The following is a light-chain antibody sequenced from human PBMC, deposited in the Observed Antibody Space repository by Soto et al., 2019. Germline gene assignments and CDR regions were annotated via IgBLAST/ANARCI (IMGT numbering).Light chain of an antibody. CDR1: KNDIGVYDF. CDR3: KSYAGRNTYV. J-gene: IGLJ1*01. CDR2: EVV. V-gene: IGLV2-8*01. Sequence: ALTQHPSASGSPGQSITISCTGTKNDIGVYDFVSWYQHHPGKAPRLIIYEVVQRPSGVPDRFSGSKSGNTASLTVSGLQAADEADYFCKSYAGRNTYVFGSGTKVT.